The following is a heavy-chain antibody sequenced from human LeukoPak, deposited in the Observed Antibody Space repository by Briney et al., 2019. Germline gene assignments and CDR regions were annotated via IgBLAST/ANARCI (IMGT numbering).Heavy chain of an antibody. V-gene: IGHV3-30*18. Sequence: GGSLRLSCAASGLTFSTFGMHWVRQAPGKGLEWVALISQDGDNKYYADSVKGRFTISRDNSKDTLYLQMNSLRADDTAVYYCANGVGSTGSYFDYWGQGTLVTVSS. CDR3: ANGVGSTGSYFDY. D-gene: IGHD1-26*01. CDR2: ISQDGDNK. J-gene: IGHJ4*02. CDR1: GLTFSTFG.